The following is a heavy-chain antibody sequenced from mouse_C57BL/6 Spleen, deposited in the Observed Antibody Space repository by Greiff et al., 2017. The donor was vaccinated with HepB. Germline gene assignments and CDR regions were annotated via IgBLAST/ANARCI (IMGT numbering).Heavy chain of an antibody. CDR1: GYTFTSYW. J-gene: IGHJ3*01. Sequence: VQLQQPGAELVRPGSSVKLSCKASGYTFTSYWMHWVKQRPIQGLEWIGNIDPSDSETHYNQKFKDKATLTVDKSSSTAYMQLSSLTSEDSAVYYCARGGYGSSIAYWGQGTLVTVSA. V-gene: IGHV1-52*01. CDR3: ARGGYGSSIAY. D-gene: IGHD1-1*01. CDR2: IDPSDSET.